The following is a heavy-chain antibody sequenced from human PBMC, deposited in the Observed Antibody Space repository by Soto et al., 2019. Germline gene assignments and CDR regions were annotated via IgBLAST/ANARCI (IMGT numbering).Heavy chain of an antibody. CDR3: ARNAYCDGDCSSALGNWFDP. J-gene: IGHJ5*02. CDR2: IAGYNGET. Sequence: ASVKVSCKASGCTFTNYGVTWVRQAPGQGLEWMGWIAGYNGETRYAQKFQGRVTMTRDTVTTTAHMELRILRSDDTAVYYCARNAYCDGDCSSALGNWFDPWGQGSLVTVSS. D-gene: IGHD2-21*02. V-gene: IGHV1-18*04. CDR1: GCTFTNYG.